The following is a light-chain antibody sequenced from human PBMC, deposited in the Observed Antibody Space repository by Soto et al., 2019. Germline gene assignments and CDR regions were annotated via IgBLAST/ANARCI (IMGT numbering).Light chain of an antibody. V-gene: IGKV3-11*01. Sequence: EIVLTQSPATLSLSPGERATLFCRASQSVSSYLAWYQQKPGQAPRLLIYDASNRATGIPARFSGSGSGTDFSLTISRLEPEDFALYYCQQYDASPLTFGPGTKVDIK. CDR1: QSVSSY. CDR2: DAS. J-gene: IGKJ3*01. CDR3: QQYDASPLT.